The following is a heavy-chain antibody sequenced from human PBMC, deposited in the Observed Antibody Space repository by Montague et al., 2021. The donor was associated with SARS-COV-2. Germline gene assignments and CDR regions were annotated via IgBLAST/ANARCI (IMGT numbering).Heavy chain of an antibody. CDR3: ARMPDQVWSDY. CDR2: IDWDDDK. V-gene: IGHV2-70*01. D-gene: IGHD5-18*01. J-gene: IGHJ4*02. CDR1: RFSLSTSGMC. Sequence: PALVKPTQTLTLTCTFSRFSLSTSGMCVSWIRQPPGKALEWLAVIDWDDDKSCSTSLKTRLTISKDTSKNQVVLTMTNMDPVDTATYYCARMPDQVWSDYWGQGILVTVSS.